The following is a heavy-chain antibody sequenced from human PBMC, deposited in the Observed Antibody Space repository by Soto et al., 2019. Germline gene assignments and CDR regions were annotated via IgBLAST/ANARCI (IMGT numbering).Heavy chain of an antibody. CDR3: AKERNIGTYSYGLDV. Sequence: PGGSLRLSCAASAFTFDDYTMQWVRQAPGKGLEWVSLIDWDGGNTYYADSVKGRFTISRDNSKNSLYLQMNSLRTEDTALYYCAKERNIGTYSYGLDVWGQGTTVTVS. V-gene: IGHV3-43*01. CDR1: AFTFDDYT. CDR2: IDWDGGNT. J-gene: IGHJ6*02. D-gene: IGHD1-1*01.